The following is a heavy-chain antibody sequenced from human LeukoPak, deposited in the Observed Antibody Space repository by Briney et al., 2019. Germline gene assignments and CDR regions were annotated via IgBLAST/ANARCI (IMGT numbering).Heavy chain of an antibody. D-gene: IGHD6-19*01. CDR2: ISGSGSNK. Sequence: GGSLRLSCAASGFTFSDYFMTWIRQAPGKGLEWVSYISGSGSNKYYADSVKGRFTISRDNAKSSLYLQMNGLRVEDTAVYYCATSQSSVAGIVGDWGQGTLVTVSS. J-gene: IGHJ4*02. CDR1: GFTFSDYF. V-gene: IGHV3-11*04. CDR3: ATSQSSVAGIVGD.